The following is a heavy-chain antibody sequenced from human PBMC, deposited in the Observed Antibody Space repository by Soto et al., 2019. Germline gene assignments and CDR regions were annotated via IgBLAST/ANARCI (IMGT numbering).Heavy chain of an antibody. CDR1: GDSVSSNSAA. D-gene: IGHD1-1*01. CDR2: TYYRSKWYN. Sequence: SQTLSLTCAISGDSVSSNSAAWNWIRQSPSRGLEWLGRTYYRSKWYNDYAVSVKSRITINPDTSKNQFSLQLNSVTPEDTAVFFCEREAQLKGLMGQRHNWFDPWGQGTLVTVSS. CDR3: EREAQLKGLMGQRHNWFDP. V-gene: IGHV6-1*01. J-gene: IGHJ5*02.